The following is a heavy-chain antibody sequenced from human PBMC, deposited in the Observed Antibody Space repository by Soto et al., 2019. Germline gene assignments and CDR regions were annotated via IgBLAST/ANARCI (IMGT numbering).Heavy chain of an antibody. D-gene: IGHD2-2*01. V-gene: IGHV4-39*01. CDR1: GGSISSSSYY. Sequence: SETLSLTCTVSGGSISSSSYYWGWIRQPPGKGLEWIGSIYYSGSTYYNPSLKSRVTISVDTSKNQFSLKLSSVTAADTAVYYCARAPRAYCSSTSCYLDYRGQGTLVTVSS. CDR3: ARAPRAYCSSTSCYLDY. J-gene: IGHJ4*02. CDR2: IYYSGST.